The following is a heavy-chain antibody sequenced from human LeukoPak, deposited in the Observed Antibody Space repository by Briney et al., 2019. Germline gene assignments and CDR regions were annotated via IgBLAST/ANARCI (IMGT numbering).Heavy chain of an antibody. V-gene: IGHV3-33*01. CDR1: GFTFSSYG. CDR3: ARASTSTGYYYVEY. J-gene: IGHJ4*02. D-gene: IGHD3-22*01. Sequence: GGSLRLSCAASGFTFSSYGMHWVRQAPGQGLEWVAVIWNDGSNKYYVDSVKGRFTISRDNSKNTLYLQMNSLRTEDTAVYYCARASTSTGYYYVEYWGQGTLVTVSS. CDR2: IWNDGSNK.